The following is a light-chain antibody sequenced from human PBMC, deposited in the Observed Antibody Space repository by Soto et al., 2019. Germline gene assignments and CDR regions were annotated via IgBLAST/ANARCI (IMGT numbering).Light chain of an antibody. CDR3: SSYAGSNNFV. CDR2: EVT. J-gene: IGLJ1*01. Sequence: QSLLTQPPSASGFPGRSVTISCTGTSSDVGYYDYVSWYQQHPGKAPKLVIYEVTKRPSGVPDRVSASKSGNTASLTVSGLRAEDEADYYCSSYAGSNNFVFGSGTKVTVL. V-gene: IGLV2-8*01. CDR1: SSDVGYYDY.